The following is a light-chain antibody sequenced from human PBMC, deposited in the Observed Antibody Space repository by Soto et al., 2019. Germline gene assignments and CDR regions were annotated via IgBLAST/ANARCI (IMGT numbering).Light chain of an antibody. CDR3: QQYGSSPWT. CDR2: GAS. J-gene: IGKJ1*01. CDR1: QSVSSSY. Sequence: EVVLTPSPGTLSLSPGERATLSCRASQSVSSSYLAWYQQKPGQAPRLLIYGASSRATGIPDRFSGRGSGTDFTLTITRLEPEDFAVYYCQQYGSSPWTLGQGKKVEIK. V-gene: IGKV3-20*01.